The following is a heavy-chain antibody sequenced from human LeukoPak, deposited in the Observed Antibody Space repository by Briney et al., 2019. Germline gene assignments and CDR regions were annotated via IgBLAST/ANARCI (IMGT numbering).Heavy chain of an antibody. J-gene: IGHJ4*02. Sequence: PGGSLRLSCAASGFTFSLYAMNWVRQAPGKGLEWVSHINDDSSDIHYAGSVRGRFTISRDDARKTLYLQLSSLRVEDTAVYYCARDTFQPGLIDSWGQGTLVTVSS. D-gene: IGHD2-2*01. CDR1: GFTFSLYA. V-gene: IGHV3-21*05. CDR2: INDDSSDI. CDR3: ARDTFQPGLIDS.